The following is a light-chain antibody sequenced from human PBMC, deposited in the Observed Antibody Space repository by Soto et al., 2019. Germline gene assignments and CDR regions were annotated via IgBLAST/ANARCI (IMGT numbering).Light chain of an antibody. CDR2: CAS. Sequence: MTQSPSTLSVSQGDRAPLSCRARQSISSKLAWYQQKPGKAPRLLIYCASTRATGIPARSRGSGSGTETIPIISSLQSEDYAVYYYQQDNKRPLTFGGGTKVDIK. V-gene: IGKV3-15*01. CDR1: QSISSK. J-gene: IGKJ4*01. CDR3: QQDNKRPLT.